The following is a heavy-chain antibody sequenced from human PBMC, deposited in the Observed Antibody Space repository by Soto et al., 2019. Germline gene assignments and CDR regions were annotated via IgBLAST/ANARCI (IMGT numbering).Heavy chain of an antibody. CDR2: INPNSGGT. Sequence: ASVKVSCKASGYTFTGYYMHWVRQAPGQGFEWMGWINPNSGGTNYAQKFQGRVTMTRDTSISTAYMELSGLRSDDTAVYYCARDGDSVVVPAARGVWFDPWGQGTLVTVS. CDR1: GYTFTGYY. CDR3: ARDGDSVVVPAARGVWFDP. D-gene: IGHD2-2*01. J-gene: IGHJ5*02. V-gene: IGHV1-2*02.